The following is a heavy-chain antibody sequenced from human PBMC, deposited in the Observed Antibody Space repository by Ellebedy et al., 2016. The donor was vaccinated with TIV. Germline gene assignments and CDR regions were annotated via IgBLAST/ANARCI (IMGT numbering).Heavy chain of an antibody. Sequence: PGGSLRLSCAASGLTFSRCWMIWVRQAPGKGLEWVASINEDGTETYYVDSVKGRFTISRDNAKNSLYLQMNSLRADDTAVYYCAKDLRGGVSRYFDSWGQGTLVTVSS. CDR3: AKDLRGGVSRYFDS. V-gene: IGHV3-7*01. J-gene: IGHJ4*02. D-gene: IGHD2-8*02. CDR2: INEDGTET. CDR1: GLTFSRCW.